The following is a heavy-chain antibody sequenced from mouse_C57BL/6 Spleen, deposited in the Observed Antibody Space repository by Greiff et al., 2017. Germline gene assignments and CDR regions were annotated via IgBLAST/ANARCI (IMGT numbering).Heavy chain of an antibody. J-gene: IGHJ2*01. V-gene: IGHV1-69*01. Sequence: VQLQQPGAELVMPGASVKLSCKASGYTFTSYWMHWVKQRPGQGLEWIGEIYPSDSYTNYNQKFKGKSTLTVDKSSSTAYMQLSSLTSEDSAVYYCARAGGIRHYFDYWGQGTTLTVSA. CDR3: ARAGGIRHYFDY. CDR1: GYTFTSYW. CDR2: IYPSDSYT.